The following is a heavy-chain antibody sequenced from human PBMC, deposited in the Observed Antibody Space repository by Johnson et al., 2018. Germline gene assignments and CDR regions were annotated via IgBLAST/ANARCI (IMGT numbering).Heavy chain of an antibody. D-gene: IGHD1-26*01. CDR1: GFTFSSYS. V-gene: IGHV3-48*02. CDR3: ARDMSGSYLGYCQH. J-gene: IGHJ1*01. Sequence: EVQLLESGGGLVQPGGSLRLSCAASGFTFSSYSMNWVRQAPGKGLEWVSYISSSSSTIYYADSVKGRFTISRDNAKNSLYLQMNSLRDEDTAGYYCARDMSGSYLGYCQHWGQGTLVTVSS. CDR2: ISSSSSTI.